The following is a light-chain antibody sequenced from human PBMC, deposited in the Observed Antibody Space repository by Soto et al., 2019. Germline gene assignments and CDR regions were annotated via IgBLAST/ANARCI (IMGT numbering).Light chain of an antibody. Sequence: EIVLTQSPGTLSLSTGERATLSCRASQSVSSSYLAWYQQKPGQAPRLLIYGASSRATGIPGRFSGSGSGTDFTLTISRLEPEDFAVYYCQQYASSLLTFGGGTKVDIK. J-gene: IGKJ4*01. CDR2: GAS. V-gene: IGKV3-20*01. CDR1: QSVSSSY. CDR3: QQYASSLLT.